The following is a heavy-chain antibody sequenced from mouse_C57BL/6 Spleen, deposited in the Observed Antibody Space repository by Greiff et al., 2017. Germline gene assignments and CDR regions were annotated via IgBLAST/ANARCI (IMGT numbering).Heavy chain of an antibody. J-gene: IGHJ1*03. D-gene: IGHD2-3*01. Sequence: EVHLVESGGGLVKPGGSLKLSCAASGFTFSDYGMHWVRQAPEKGLEWVAYISSGSSTIYYADTVKGRFTISRDNAKNTLFLQMTSLRSEDTAMYYCAKDGYYVDFDGWGTGTTVTVAS. CDR2: ISSGSSTI. CDR3: AKDGYYVDFDG. CDR1: GFTFSDYG. V-gene: IGHV5-17*01.